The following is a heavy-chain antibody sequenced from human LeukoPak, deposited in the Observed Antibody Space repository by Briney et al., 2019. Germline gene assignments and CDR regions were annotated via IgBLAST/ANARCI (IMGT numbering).Heavy chain of an antibody. D-gene: IGHD6-19*01. CDR2: LSYDGSNK. J-gene: IGHJ4*02. CDR3: ARDLGGSGWYFSFSAEPSYYFDY. Sequence: GGSLRLSCAASGFTFSSYAMHWVRQAPGKGLEWVAVLSYDGSNKYYADSVKGRFTISRDNSKNTLYLQMNSLRAEDTAVYYCARDLGGSGWYFSFSAEPSYYFDYWGQGTLVTVSS. CDR1: GFTFSSYA. V-gene: IGHV3-30-3*01.